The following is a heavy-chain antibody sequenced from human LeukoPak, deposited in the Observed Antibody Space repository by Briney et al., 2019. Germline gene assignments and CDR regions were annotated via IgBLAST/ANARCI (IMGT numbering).Heavy chain of an antibody. CDR3: ARGKITFGGVIVDYYYYYMDV. Sequence: GASVKVSCKASGYTFTSYDINWVRQATGQGLEWMGWMSPNSGNTGYAQKFQGRVTITRNTSISTAYMELSSLRSEDTAVYYCARGKITFGGVIVDYYYYYMDVWGKGTTVTVSS. J-gene: IGHJ6*03. D-gene: IGHD3-16*02. CDR2: MSPNSGNT. V-gene: IGHV1-8*03. CDR1: GYTFTSYD.